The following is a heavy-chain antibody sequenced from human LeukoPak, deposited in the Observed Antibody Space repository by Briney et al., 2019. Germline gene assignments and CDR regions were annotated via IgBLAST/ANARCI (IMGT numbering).Heavy chain of an antibody. CDR1: GYIFSSLW. V-gene: IGHV5-51*01. D-gene: IGHD5-24*01. Sequence: GESLKISCKGSGYIFSSLWIGWVRQMPGKGLEWVGSIYPGDSDTTYSPSFQGHVTISADKSIGTAYLQWSGLKTSDTAMYYCARQVTEYLEMSDAFDLWGQGTLVTVSS. CDR2: IYPGDSDT. J-gene: IGHJ4*02. CDR3: ARQVTEYLEMSDAFDL.